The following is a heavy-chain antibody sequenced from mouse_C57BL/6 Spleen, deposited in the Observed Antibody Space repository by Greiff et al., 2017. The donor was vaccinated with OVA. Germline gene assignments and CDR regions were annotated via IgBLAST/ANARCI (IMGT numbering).Heavy chain of an antibody. CDR1: GYTFTSYW. J-gene: IGHJ2*01. D-gene: IGHD1-1*01. V-gene: IGHV1-53*01. CDR2: INPSNGGT. CDR3: ARSGGYYYGSSFDY. Sequence: QVQLKQPGPELVKPGASVKLSCKASGYTFTSYWMHWVKQRPGQGLEWIGNINPSNGGTNYNEKFKSKATLTVDKSSSTAYMQLSSLTSEDSAVYYCARSGGYYYGSSFDYWGQGTTLTVSS.